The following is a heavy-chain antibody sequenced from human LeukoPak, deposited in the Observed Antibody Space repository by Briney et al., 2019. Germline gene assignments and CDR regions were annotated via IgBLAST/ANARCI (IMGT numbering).Heavy chain of an antibody. CDR2: ISAYNGNT. J-gene: IGHJ4*02. Sequence: ASVTVSCTASGYTFTSYGISWVRQAPGQGLEWMGWISAYNGNTNYAQKLQGRVTMTTDTSTSTAYMELRSLRSDDTAVYYCARDEYGAPWSYWGQGTLVTVSS. CDR3: ARDEYGAPWSY. D-gene: IGHD4-17*01. V-gene: IGHV1-18*01. CDR1: GYTFTSYG.